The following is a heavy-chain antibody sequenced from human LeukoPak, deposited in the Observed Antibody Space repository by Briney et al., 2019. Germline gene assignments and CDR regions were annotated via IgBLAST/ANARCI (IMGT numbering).Heavy chain of an antibody. CDR1: GFTFSSYA. CDR3: ARADYVPKNDAFDI. D-gene: IGHD4-17*01. V-gene: IGHV3-7*01. CDR2: IIEDGALR. J-gene: IGHJ3*02. Sequence: GGSLRLSCAASGFTFSSYAMHWVRQAPGKGLEWVANIIEDGALRYYVDSVKGRFTISRDNTKKSLYLQMNSLRAEDTAVYYCARADYVPKNDAFDIWGQGTMVTVSS.